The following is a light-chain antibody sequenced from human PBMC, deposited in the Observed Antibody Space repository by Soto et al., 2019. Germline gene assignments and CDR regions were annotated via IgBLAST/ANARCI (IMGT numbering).Light chain of an antibody. J-gene: IGLJ3*02. V-gene: IGLV3-9*01. CDR2: WDN. CDR1: NIGSKA. Sequence: SYELTQPRSVSVALGQTARIPCGGNNIGSKAVNWYQQKPGQAPVLVIYWDNNRPSAIPERFSGSNSGNTATLTISRAQAGDEVDYYCQVWDSRTVVFGGGTKLTVL. CDR3: QVWDSRTVV.